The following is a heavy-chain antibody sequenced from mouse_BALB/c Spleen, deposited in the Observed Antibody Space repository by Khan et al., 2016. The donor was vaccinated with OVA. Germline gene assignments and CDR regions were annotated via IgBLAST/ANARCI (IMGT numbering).Heavy chain of an antibody. J-gene: IGHJ4*01. Sequence: VQLQESGPGLVAPSQSLSITCTVSGFSLTSYGVSWVRQPPGKGLEWMGVIWGDGNTNFHSDLRSRLSISKDNYTSQVFLKLNSLQTDDTATYYCAKDRGYYAVDYWGQGTLVTVSA. CDR3: AKDRGYYAVDY. CDR1: GFSLTSYG. CDR2: IWGDGNT. V-gene: IGHV2-3*01.